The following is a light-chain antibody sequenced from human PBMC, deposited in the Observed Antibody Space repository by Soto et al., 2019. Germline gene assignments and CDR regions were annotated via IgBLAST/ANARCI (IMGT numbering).Light chain of an antibody. CDR1: TGAVTSGYF. Sequence: QAVVTQEPSLTVSPGGTVTLTCASSTGAVTSGYFPGWFQQKPGQAPRALIYGATNKQSWTPARFSGSLLGGKVALTLSGVQPEDEAEYYCLLYYGGAWVFGGGTKLTVL. CDR2: GAT. CDR3: LLYYGGAWV. V-gene: IGLV7-43*01. J-gene: IGLJ3*02.